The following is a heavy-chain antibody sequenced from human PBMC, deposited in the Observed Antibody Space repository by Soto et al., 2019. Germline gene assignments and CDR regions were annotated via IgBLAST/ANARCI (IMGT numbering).Heavy chain of an antibody. CDR3: ATSDDYYYYYMDV. J-gene: IGHJ6*03. CDR2: IYPGDSDT. Sequence: PGESLKISCKGSGYSFTSYWIGWVRQMPGKGLEWMGIIYPGDSDTRYSPSFQGQVTISADKSISTAYLQWSSLKASDTAMYYCATSDDYYYYYMDVWGKGTTVTVSS. V-gene: IGHV5-51*01. CDR1: GYSFTSYW.